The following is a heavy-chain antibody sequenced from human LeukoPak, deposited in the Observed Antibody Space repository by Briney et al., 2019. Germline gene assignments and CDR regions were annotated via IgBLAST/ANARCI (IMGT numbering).Heavy chain of an antibody. CDR2: ISGSGGNT. V-gene: IGHV3-23*01. D-gene: IGHD3-3*01. Sequence: GGSLRLSCAASGFTFSSYAMSWVRQAPGKGLEWVSAISGSGGNTYYADSVKGRFTISRDNSKNTLYLQMNSLRAEDTAVYYCAKDRGDDFWSGYVYYYMDVWGKGTTVTVSS. J-gene: IGHJ6*03. CDR1: GFTFSSYA. CDR3: AKDRGDDFWSGYVYYYMDV.